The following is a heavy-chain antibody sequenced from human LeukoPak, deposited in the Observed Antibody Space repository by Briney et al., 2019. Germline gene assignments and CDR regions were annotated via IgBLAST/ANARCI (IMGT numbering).Heavy chain of an antibody. CDR1: GFSLSSYS. V-gene: IGHV3-21*06. D-gene: IGHD3-10*01. CDR3: AREGFGGFYYGMDV. Sequence: GGSLRLSCAASGFSLSSYSMNWVRQAPGTGLEWVSSISSTSTYIYYADSVKGRFTISRDNAKNSLYLQMNSLRAEDTAVYYCAREGFGGFYYGMDVWGQGTTVTVSS. CDR2: ISSTSTYI. J-gene: IGHJ6*02.